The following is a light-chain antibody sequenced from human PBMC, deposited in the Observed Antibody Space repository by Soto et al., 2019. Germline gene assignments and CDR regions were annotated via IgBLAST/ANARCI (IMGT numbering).Light chain of an antibody. V-gene: IGKV3-15*01. J-gene: IGKJ2*01. CDR1: QSVTSN. CDR3: LQYDNWPAFT. CDR2: GAT. Sequence: EIVMTQSPATLSVSPGERATLSCRARQSVTSNLAWYQQKPGQAPRLLVYGATTRATGIPARFSGSGSGTESSLTISSLQSEDSAVYYCLQYDNWPAFTFGQGTKVDIK.